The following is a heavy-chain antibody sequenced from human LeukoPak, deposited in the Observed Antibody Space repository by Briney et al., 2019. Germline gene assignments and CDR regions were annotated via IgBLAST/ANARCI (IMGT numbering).Heavy chain of an antibody. CDR2: IYYSGST. Sequence: PSETLSLTCTVSGGSISSYYRSWIRQPPGKGLEWIGYIYYSGSTNYNPSLKSRVTISVDTSKNQFSLKLSSVTAADTAVYYCARDTPTSLDIWGQGTMVTVSS. CDR3: ARDTPTSLDI. J-gene: IGHJ3*02. CDR1: GGSISSYY. V-gene: IGHV4-59*01.